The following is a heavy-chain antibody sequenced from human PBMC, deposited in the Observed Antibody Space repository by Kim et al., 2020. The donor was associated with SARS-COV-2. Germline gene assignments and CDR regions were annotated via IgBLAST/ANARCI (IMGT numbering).Heavy chain of an antibody. D-gene: IGHD1-26*01. J-gene: IGHJ4*02. Sequence: VKYYVGSVEGRFTISRDNAKSSLYLQMNSLRAEDTAVYCGARLGPSAFDYWGQGTLVTVSS. CDR3: ARLGPSAFDY. CDR2: VK. V-gene: IGHV3-7*01.